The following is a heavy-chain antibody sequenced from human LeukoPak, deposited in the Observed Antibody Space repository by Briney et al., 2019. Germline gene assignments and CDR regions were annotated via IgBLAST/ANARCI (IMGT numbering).Heavy chain of an antibody. CDR2: ISAYNGNT. J-gene: IGHJ3*02. CDR1: GYTFTSYG. CDR3: ARGSRIAVPTDAFDI. D-gene: IGHD6-19*01. V-gene: IGHV1-18*01. Sequence: ASVKVSCKASGYTFTSYGISWVRQAPGQGLEWMGWISAYNGNTNYAQKLQGRVTMTTDTSTSTAYMELRSLRSDDTAVYYCARGSRIAVPTDAFDIWGQGTMVTVSS.